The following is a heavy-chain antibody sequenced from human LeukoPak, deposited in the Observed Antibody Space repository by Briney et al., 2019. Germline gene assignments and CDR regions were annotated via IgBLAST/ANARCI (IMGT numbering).Heavy chain of an antibody. J-gene: IGHJ4*02. CDR2: INPNSGGT. D-gene: IGHD2-2*01. Sequence: ASVKVSCKASGYTFNNYGINWVRQAPGQGLEWMGWINPNSGGTNYAQKFQGRVTMTRDTSISTAYMELSRLRSDDTAVYYCARLDVVVPAAMLDYWGQGTLVTVSS. V-gene: IGHV1-2*02. CDR3: ARLDVVVPAAMLDY. CDR1: GYTFNNYG.